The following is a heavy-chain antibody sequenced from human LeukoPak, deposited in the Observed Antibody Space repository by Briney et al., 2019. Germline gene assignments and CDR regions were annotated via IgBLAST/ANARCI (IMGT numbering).Heavy chain of an antibody. CDR3: GKSPVGWWEPTPEYYFDY. V-gene: IGHV3-23*01. J-gene: IGHJ4*02. Sequence: GGSLRLSCAASVFTFSSCAMSWVRQAPGEGREWLSAISGSGGSTYYADSVKGRFTISRDNSKNPLYLQMNSLRAEDTAVYYCGKSPVGWWEPTPEYYFDYWGQGALVGVSS. CDR1: VFTFSSCA. CDR2: ISGSGGST. D-gene: IGHD2-15*01.